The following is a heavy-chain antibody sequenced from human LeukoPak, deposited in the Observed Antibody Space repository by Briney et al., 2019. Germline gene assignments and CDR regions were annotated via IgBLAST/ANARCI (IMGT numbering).Heavy chain of an antibody. CDR2: INPNSGGT. CDR3: ARGPRDGYNYFDYYYGMDV. CDR1: GYTFTDYY. V-gene: IGHV1-2*04. J-gene: IGHJ6*02. D-gene: IGHD5-24*01. Sequence: ASVKVSCKASGYTFTDYYMHWVRQAPGQGLEWMGWINPNSGGTDYSQKFQGWVTMTRDTSISTAYMELSRLRSDDTAVYYCARGPRDGYNYFDYYYGMDVWGQGTTVTVSS.